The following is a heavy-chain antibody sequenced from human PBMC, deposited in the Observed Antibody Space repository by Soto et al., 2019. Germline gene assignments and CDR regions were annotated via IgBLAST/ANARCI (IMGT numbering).Heavy chain of an antibody. CDR3: ARAGGELLFSIDY. D-gene: IGHD3-3*02. V-gene: IGHV1-18*04. Sequence: QVQMLQSGPELKKPGASVKVSCKASGYTFTNYGISWVRQAPGQGLEWMGWISAYNGNTTYAEKFQGRVTMTTDTATSTAYMELRTLRSYDTAVYYCARAGGELLFSIDYWGQGTLVTVSS. CDR1: GYTFTNYG. J-gene: IGHJ4*02. CDR2: ISAYNGNT.